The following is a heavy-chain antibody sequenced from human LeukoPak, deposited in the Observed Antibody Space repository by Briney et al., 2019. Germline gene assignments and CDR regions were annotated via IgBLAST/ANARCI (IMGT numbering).Heavy chain of an antibody. D-gene: IGHD2-2*01. V-gene: IGHV4-38-2*01. CDR1: GYSMTTGYY. CDR2: IYHGGSI. CDR3: ARILGYCSSNSCHDAFDI. Sequence: SETLSLTCAVSGYSMTTGYYWGWIRQPPGKGLEWIGSIYHGGSIYYNPSLKSRVTMSVDTSKNQFSLKLNSVTAADTAVYYCARILGYCSSNSCHDAFDIWGQGTMVTVPS. J-gene: IGHJ3*02.